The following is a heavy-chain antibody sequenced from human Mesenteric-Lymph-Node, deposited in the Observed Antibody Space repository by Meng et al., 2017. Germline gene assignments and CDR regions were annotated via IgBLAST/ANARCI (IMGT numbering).Heavy chain of an antibody. Sequence: QVRLWQSGAVVMKPGASVKVSCKASGYPFTAFYIHWVRQAPGQGLEWMGRINPNDGYTNYAQRFQGRVTMSRDTSITTAYMDITSLRSDDTAVYFCARGHDYGDSDLWGQGTLVTVSS. D-gene: IGHD4-17*01. V-gene: IGHV1-2*06. CDR1: GYPFTAFY. J-gene: IGHJ5*02. CDR2: INPNDGYT. CDR3: ARGHDYGDSDL.